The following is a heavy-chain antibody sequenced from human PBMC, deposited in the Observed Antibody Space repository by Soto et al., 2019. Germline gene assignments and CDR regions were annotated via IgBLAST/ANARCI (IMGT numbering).Heavy chain of an antibody. V-gene: IGHV3-23*01. CDR3: AKTATVAGQQLVRSPYDY. Sequence: GGSLRLSCAASGFTFSSYAMSWVRQAPGKGLEWVSAISGSGGSTYYADSVKGRFTISRDNSKNTLYLQMNSLRAEDTAVYYCAKTATVAGQQLVRSPYDYWGQGTLVTVSS. J-gene: IGHJ4*02. D-gene: IGHD6-13*01. CDR2: ISGSGGST. CDR1: GFTFSSYA.